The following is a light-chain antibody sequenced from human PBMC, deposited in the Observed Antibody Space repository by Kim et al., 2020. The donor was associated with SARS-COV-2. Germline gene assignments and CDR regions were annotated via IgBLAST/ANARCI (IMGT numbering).Light chain of an antibody. CDR2: DNN. CDR3: GTWDSSLSAV. Sequence: PGPKVTISCSGSSSNSGNNYVSWYQQLPGTAPKLLIYDNNKRPSGIPDRFSGAKSGTSATLGITGLQTGDEADYYCGTWDSSLSAVFGGGTQLTVL. V-gene: IGLV1-51*01. J-gene: IGLJ7*01. CDR1: SSNSGNNY.